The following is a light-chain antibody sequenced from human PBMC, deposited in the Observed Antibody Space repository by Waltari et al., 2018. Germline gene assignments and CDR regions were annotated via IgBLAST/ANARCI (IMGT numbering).Light chain of an antibody. Sequence: QSALTQPPSASGSPGQSVTISCTGTSSDVGGYNYVSWYQQHPGKAPKLMIYEVSKRPSGVPDRCSASKAGTSASLAITGLRSEDEADYFCAAWDDSLSGLVFGGGTKLTVL. CDR3: AAWDDSLSGLV. J-gene: IGLJ2*01. V-gene: IGLV2-8*01. CDR1: SSDVGGYNY. CDR2: EVS.